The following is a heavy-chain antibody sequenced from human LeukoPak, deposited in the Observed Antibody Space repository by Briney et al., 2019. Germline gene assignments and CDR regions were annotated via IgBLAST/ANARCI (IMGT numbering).Heavy chain of an antibody. Sequence: PSETLSLTCTVSGGSISSYYWSWIRQPPGKGLEWIGEINHSGSTNYSPSLKSRVTISVDTSKNQFSLKLSSVTAADTAVYYCASGDSSGYSDAFDIWGQGTMVTVSS. CDR3: ASGDSSGYSDAFDI. CDR2: INHSGST. J-gene: IGHJ3*02. CDR1: GGSISSYY. D-gene: IGHD3-22*01. V-gene: IGHV4-34*01.